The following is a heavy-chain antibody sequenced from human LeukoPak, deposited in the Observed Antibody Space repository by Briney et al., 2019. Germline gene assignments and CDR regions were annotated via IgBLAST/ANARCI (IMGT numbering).Heavy chain of an antibody. CDR2: INHSGST. Sequence: SETLSLTCAVYGGSFSGYYWSWIRQPPGKGLEWIGEINHSGSTNYNPSLKSRVTISVDTSKNQFSLKLSSVTAADTAVYYCARRAGSGSLYYWGQGTLVTVSS. CDR3: ARRAGSGSLYY. D-gene: IGHD1-26*01. J-gene: IGHJ4*02. CDR1: GGSFSGYY. V-gene: IGHV4-34*01.